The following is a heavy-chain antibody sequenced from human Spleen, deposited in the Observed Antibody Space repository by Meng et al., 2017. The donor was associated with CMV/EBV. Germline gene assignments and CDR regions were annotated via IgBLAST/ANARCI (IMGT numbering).Heavy chain of an antibody. V-gene: IGHV1-69*02. CDR2: IIPILGIA. Sequence: SVKVSCKASGGTFSSYTISWVRQAPGQGLEWMGSIIPILGIANYAQKFQGRATITADKSTSTAYMELSSMRSEDTAVDYCARVQAQEFDPWGQGTLVTVSS. J-gene: IGHJ5*02. D-gene: IGHD4/OR15-4a*01. CDR1: GGTFSSYT. CDR3: ARVQAQEFDP.